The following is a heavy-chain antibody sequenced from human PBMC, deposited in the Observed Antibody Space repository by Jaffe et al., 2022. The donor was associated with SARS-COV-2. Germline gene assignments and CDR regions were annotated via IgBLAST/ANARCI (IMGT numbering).Heavy chain of an antibody. CDR1: GFTFSGSW. CDR3: ANYYDSSGQA. V-gene: IGHV3-74*01. Sequence: EVQLVESGGGLVQTGGSLRLSCAASGFTFSGSWMQWVRQAPGKGLVWVSRINSDGSITNYADSVKGRFTISRDNAKNTLYLQMNSLRAEDTAVYYCANYYDSSGQAWGQGTLVTVSS. D-gene: IGHD3-22*01. J-gene: IGHJ4*02. CDR2: INSDGSIT.